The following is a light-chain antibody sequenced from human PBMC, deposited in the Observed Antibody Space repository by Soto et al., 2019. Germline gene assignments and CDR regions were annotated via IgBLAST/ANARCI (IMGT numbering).Light chain of an antibody. J-gene: IGKJ1*01. V-gene: IGKV1-39*01. CDR2: TVS. CDR3: QQSYDTTRT. CDR1: QSISSY. Sequence: DIQMTQSPSSLSASVGDRVTITCRASQSISSYLNWYQKKPGKDPYLLLHTVSRLQSGVPSRFSDSGSGTNFSLTISRLQTEDFATYDCQQSYDTTRTFGQGTKVDIK.